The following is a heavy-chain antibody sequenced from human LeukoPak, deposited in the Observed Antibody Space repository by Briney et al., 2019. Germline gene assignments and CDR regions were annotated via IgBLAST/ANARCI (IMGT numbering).Heavy chain of an antibody. CDR2: IYHSGST. V-gene: IGHV4-4*02. CDR1: GGSISSSNW. Sequence: KTSETLSLTCAVSGGSISSSNWWSWVRQPPGKGLEWIGEIYHSGSTNYNPSLKSRVTISLDTSRNQFSLKLTSVTAADTAVYYCAKSNGYGLVDIWGQGTMVTVSS. J-gene: IGHJ3*02. D-gene: IGHD3-10*01. CDR3: AKSNGYGLVDI.